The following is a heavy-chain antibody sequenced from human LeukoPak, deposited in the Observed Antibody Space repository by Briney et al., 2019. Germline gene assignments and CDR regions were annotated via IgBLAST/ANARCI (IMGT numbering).Heavy chain of an antibody. Sequence: SVKVSCKASVGTFSSYAISWVRQAPGQGLEWMGRIIPILGIANYAQKFQGRVTITADKSTSTAYMELSSLRSEESAVYYCARAGYSGYDLGYWGQGTLVTVSS. CDR3: ARAGYSGYDLGY. CDR2: IIPILGIA. J-gene: IGHJ4*02. V-gene: IGHV1-69*04. CDR1: VGTFSSYA. D-gene: IGHD5-12*01.